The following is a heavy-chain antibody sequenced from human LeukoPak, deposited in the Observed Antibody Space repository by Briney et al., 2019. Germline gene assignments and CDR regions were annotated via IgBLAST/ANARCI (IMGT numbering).Heavy chain of an antibody. D-gene: IGHD2-15*01. J-gene: IGHJ6*03. CDR3: ARVLRYCSGGNCYSGGLGYMDV. CDR2: ISSSGSSI. V-gene: IGHV3-11*01. Sequence: GGSLRLSCAASGFIFSDYYMSWIRQAPGKGLEWVSYISSSGSSIYYADSVKGRFTISRDNAKNSLFLQMNSLRAEDTAVYYCARVLRYCSGGNCYSGGLGYMDVWGKGTTVTISS. CDR1: GFIFSDYY.